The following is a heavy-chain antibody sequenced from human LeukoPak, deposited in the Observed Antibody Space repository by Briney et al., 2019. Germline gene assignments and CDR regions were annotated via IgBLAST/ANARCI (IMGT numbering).Heavy chain of an antibody. CDR3: ARQRGVIVVVPAALKTYPRWFDP. CDR2: INHSGST. Sequence: SETLSLTCAVYGGSFSGYYWSWISQPPGKGLEWIGEINHSGSTNYNPSLKSRVTISVDTSKNQFSLKLSSVTAADTAVYYCARQRGVIVVVPAALKTYPRWFDPWGQGTLVTVSS. V-gene: IGHV4-34*01. CDR1: GGSFSGYY. J-gene: IGHJ5*02. D-gene: IGHD2-2*01.